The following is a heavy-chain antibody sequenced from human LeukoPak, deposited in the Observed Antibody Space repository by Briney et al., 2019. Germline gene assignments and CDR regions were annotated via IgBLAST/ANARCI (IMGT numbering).Heavy chain of an antibody. Sequence: GGSLRLSCAASGFTFSSYSMNWVRQAPGKGLEWVSYISSSSSTIYYADSVKGRFTISRDNAKNSLYLQMNSLRAEDTAVYYCASTAAAGKTAGGYWGQGTLVTVSS. D-gene: IGHD6-13*01. J-gene: IGHJ4*02. CDR1: GFTFSSYS. V-gene: IGHV3-48*04. CDR3: ASTAAAGKTAGGY. CDR2: ISSSSSTI.